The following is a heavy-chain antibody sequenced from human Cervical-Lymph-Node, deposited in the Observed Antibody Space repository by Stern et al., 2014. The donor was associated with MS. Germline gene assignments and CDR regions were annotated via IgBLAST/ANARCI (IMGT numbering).Heavy chain of an antibody. CDR3: ALSSETSDRWYSLGYDL. D-gene: IGHD6-13*01. CDR2: LFPVFGTP. V-gene: IGHV1-69*01. J-gene: IGHJ5*02. Sequence: VQLEASGAEVTKPGSSVKVSCKASGGTFSKFPSSWVRQAPGQGLEWMGGLFPVFGTPTYAQEFRGRVTITADVSTSTVYMELSSLRSDDTAVYYCALSSETSDRWYSLGYDLWGQGTLVTVSS. CDR1: GGTFSKFP.